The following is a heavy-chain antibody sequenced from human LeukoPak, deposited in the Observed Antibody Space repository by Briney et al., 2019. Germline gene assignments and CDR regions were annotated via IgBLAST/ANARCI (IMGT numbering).Heavy chain of an antibody. V-gene: IGHV3-30*04. CDR2: ISYDGSNK. D-gene: IGHD2-2*01. CDR3: ARDIVPAAVDHFDY. CDR1: GFTFSSYA. J-gene: IGHJ4*02. Sequence: PGGSLRLSCAASGFTFSSYAMHWVRQAPGTGLEWVAVISYDGSNKYYADSVKGRFTISRDNSKNTLYLQMNSLRAEDTAVYYCARDIVPAAVDHFDYWGQGTLVTVSS.